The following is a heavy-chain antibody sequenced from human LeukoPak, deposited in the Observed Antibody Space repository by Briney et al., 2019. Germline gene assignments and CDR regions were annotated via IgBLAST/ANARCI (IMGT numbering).Heavy chain of an antibody. CDR1: GFSINNYG. CDR2: ISSGGGNT. J-gene: IGHJ4*02. CDR3: AKGMRATEAY. Sequence: PGGSLRLSCAASGFSINNYGMNWVRQAPGKGLEWVSTISSGGGNTYYADSVRGRFTISRDNSKNTLFLQMNNLKVDDTAIYYCAKGMRATEAYWGQGTLVTVSS. V-gene: IGHV3-23*01.